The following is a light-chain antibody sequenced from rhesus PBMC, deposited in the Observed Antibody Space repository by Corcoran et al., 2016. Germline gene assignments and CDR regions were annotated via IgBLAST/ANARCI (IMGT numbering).Light chain of an antibody. J-gene: IGKJ1*01. CDR3: HQYSSGPPT. CDR2: KAS. Sequence: DIQMTQSPSSLSASVGDTVTITCRASQSISSWLAWYQQKPGKAPKFLIYKASTLQSGVPSRFSGSGSWTDFPLTISSLQSDDFATYFCHQYSSGPPTFGRGAKVDIK. V-gene: IGKV1-22*01. CDR1: QSISSW.